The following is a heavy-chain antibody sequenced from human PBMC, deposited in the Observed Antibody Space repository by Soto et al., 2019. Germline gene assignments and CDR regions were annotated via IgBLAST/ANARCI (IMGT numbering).Heavy chain of an antibody. J-gene: IGHJ5*02. CDR2: IYYSGST. CDR3: ARVWEMAYTQGANWFDP. V-gene: IGHV4-59*01. Sequence: SETLSLTCTVSGGSISSYYWIWIRQPPGKGLEWIGYIYYSGSTNYNPSLKSRVTISVDTSKNQFSLKLSSVTAADTAVYYCARVWEMAYTQGANWFDPWGQGTLVTVSS. D-gene: IGHD1-26*01. CDR1: GGSISSYY.